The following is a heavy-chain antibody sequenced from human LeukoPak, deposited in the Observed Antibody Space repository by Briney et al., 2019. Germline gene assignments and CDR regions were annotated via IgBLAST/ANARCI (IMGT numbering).Heavy chain of an antibody. Sequence: ASVKVSCKASGYTFSNYAMNWVRQAPGQGLEGMGWINTHTGHPTYARDFTGRFVFSLGTSVSTAYLQISSLKAEDTAVYYCARIPLGGYRYYFDYWGQGTLVTVSS. CDR3: ARIPLGGYRYYFDY. CDR2: INTHTGHP. CDR1: GYTFSNYA. J-gene: IGHJ4*02. V-gene: IGHV7-4-1*02. D-gene: IGHD5-18*01.